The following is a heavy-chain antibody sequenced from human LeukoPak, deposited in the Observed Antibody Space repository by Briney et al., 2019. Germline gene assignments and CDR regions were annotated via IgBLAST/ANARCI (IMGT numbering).Heavy chain of an antibody. Sequence: GGSLRLSCAASGFTFSSYSMNWVRQAPGKGLEWVSSISSSSSYIYYADSVKGRFTISRDNAKNSLYLQMNSLRAEDTAVYYCAREADGAMVTNWFDPWGQGTLVTVSS. CDR2: ISSSSSYI. CDR3: AREADGAMVTNWFDP. D-gene: IGHD5-18*01. V-gene: IGHV3-21*01. CDR1: GFTFSSYS. J-gene: IGHJ5*02.